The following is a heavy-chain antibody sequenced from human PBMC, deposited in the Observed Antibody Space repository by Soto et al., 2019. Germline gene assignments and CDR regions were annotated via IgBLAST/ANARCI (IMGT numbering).Heavy chain of an antibody. V-gene: IGHV4-61*01. J-gene: IGHJ5*02. CDR3: ARVIGPAWFDP. Sequence: PSETLSLTCTVSGGSVSSGIYYWSWIRQPPGKGLEWIGYIYYSGSTNYNPSLKSRVTISVDTSKNQFSLKLSSVTAADTAVYYCARVIGPAWFDPWGQGTLVTVSS. CDR2: IYYSGST. CDR1: GGSVSSGIYY.